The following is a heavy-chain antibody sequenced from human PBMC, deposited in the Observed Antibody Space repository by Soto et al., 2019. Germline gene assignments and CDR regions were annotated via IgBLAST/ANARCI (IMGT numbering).Heavy chain of an antibody. Sequence: PSETLSLTCTVSGGSLSSYYWSWIRQPPRKGLEWIGYIYYSGSTNYNPSLKSRVTISVDTSKNQFSLKLSSVTAADTAVYYCARWFIRGSGSYYIHAWAFDIWGRWTMGT. CDR3: ARWFIRGSGSYYIHAWAFDI. D-gene: IGHD3-10*01. J-gene: IGHJ3*02. CDR2: IYYSGST. CDR1: GGSLSSYY. V-gene: IGHV4-59*01.